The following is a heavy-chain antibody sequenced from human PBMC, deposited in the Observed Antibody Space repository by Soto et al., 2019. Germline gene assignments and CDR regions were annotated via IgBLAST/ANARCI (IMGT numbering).Heavy chain of an antibody. CDR2: IYYSGST. CDR1: GGSISGSSYY. V-gene: IGHV4-39*01. J-gene: IGHJ4*02. D-gene: IGHD3-22*01. Sequence: PSETLSPTCTVSGGSISGSSYYWGWIRQPPGKGLEWIENIYYSGSTYYNPSLKSRVTISVDTSKNQFSLKLSSVTAADTAVYYCMLGSGWKDFDYWGQGTLVTVS. CDR3: MLGSGWKDFDY.